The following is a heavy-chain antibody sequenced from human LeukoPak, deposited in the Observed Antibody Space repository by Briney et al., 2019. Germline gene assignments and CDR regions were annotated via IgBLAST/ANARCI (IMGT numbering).Heavy chain of an antibody. V-gene: IGHV4-34*01. CDR1: GGSFSGYY. D-gene: IGHD5-18*01. CDR2: INHSGST. CDR3: ARQLGIPYVDY. Sequence: PSETLSLTCAVYGGSFSGYYWSWIRQPPGKGLEWIGEINHSGSTNYNPSLKSRVTISVDRSKNQFSLKLSSVTAADTAVYYCARQLGIPYVDYWGQGTLVTVSS. J-gene: IGHJ4*02.